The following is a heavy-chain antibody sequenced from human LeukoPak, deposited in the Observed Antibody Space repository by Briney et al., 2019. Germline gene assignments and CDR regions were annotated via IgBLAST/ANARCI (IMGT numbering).Heavy chain of an antibody. CDR2: ISYGGST. D-gene: IGHD3-22*01. CDR3: ARYYYDNVRSFDI. V-gene: IGHV4-39*07. Sequence: SETLSLTCIVSGGSISSSSYYWGWIRQPPGKGLEWIGSISYGGSTYYNPSLKSRVIISVDTSKNQFSLKLSSVTAADTAVYYCARYYYDNVRSFDIWGQGTMVTVSS. CDR1: GGSISSSSYY. J-gene: IGHJ3*02.